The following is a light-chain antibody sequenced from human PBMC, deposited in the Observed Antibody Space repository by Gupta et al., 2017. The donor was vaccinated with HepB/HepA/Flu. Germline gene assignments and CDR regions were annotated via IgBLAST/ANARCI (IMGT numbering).Light chain of an antibody. CDR3: QQEVSSPIT. V-gene: IGKV3-20*01. Sequence: EIVLTQSPGTLSLSPGETTTLSCRASQTITSGYLAWYQQKEGQPPRLLIYAASSRASDIPDRFSGGGSGTEFTLTISRLQPEDFAVYYCQQEVSSPITFGGGTKVEI. J-gene: IGKJ4*01. CDR1: QTITSGY. CDR2: AAS.